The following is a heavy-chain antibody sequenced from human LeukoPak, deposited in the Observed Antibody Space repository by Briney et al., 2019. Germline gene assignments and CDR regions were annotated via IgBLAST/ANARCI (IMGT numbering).Heavy chain of an antibody. CDR3: ARVGDYDFWSGYYPSGPDV. CDR2: INHSGST. Sequence: NPSETLSLTCAVYGGSFSGYYWSWIRQPPGKGLEWIGEINHSGSTNYNPSLKSRVTISVDTSKNQFSLKLSSVTAADTAVYYCARVGDYDFWSGYYPSGPDVCGQGTTVTVSS. D-gene: IGHD3-3*01. V-gene: IGHV4-34*01. J-gene: IGHJ6*02. CDR1: GGSFSGYY.